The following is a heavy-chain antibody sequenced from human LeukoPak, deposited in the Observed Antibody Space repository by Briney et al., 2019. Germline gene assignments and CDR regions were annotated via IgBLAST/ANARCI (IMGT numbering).Heavy chain of an antibody. CDR2: ISAYNGNT. J-gene: IGHJ4*02. V-gene: IGHV1-18*01. CDR1: GYTFTRYG. D-gene: IGHD3-22*01. CDR3: ASVDLDYDSSGPFDY. Sequence: ASVKVSCKASGYTFTRYGISWVRQAPGQGLGWMGWISAYNGNTNYAEKLQGGVTMTTDTSTSTAYMELRSLRSDDTAVYYCASVDLDYDSSGPFDYWGQGTRVSVSS.